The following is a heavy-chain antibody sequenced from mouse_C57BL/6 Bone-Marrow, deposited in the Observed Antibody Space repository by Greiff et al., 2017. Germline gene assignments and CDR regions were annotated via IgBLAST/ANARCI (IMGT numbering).Heavy chain of an antibody. CDR1: GYTFTSYG. V-gene: IGHV1-81*01. CDR2: IYPRSGNT. J-gene: IGHJ3*01. CDR3: ATREFAY. Sequence: QVQLKEPGAELARPGASVKLSCKASGYTFTSYGISWVKQRTGQGLEWIGEIYPRSGNTYYNEKFKGKATLTADKSSSTAYMELRSLSSEDSAVYFCATREFAYWGQGTLVTVAA.